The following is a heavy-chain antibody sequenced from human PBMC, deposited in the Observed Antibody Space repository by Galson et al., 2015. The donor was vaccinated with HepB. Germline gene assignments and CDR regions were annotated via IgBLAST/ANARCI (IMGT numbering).Heavy chain of an antibody. J-gene: IGHJ4*02. V-gene: IGHV3-23*01. CDR2: INDSGDST. CDR3: VRFNRAGD. Sequence: SLRLSCAASGFTLSSCYMIWVRQAPGKGLEWVSSINDSGDSTYYADSVKGRFTISRDNSKNTLSLEMNGLRAEDTAIYYCVRFNRAGDWGQGTLVTVSS. CDR1: GFTLSSCY.